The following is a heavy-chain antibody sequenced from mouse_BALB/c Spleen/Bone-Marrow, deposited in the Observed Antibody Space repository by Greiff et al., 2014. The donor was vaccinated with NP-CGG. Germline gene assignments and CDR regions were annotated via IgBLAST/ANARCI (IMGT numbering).Heavy chain of an antibody. J-gene: IGHJ1*01. CDR2: IAPGSGST. Sequence: DLVKPGASVKLSCKASGYTFTNYWINWIKQRPGQGLEWIGRIAPGSGSTYYNEMFKGKTTLTVYTSSSTAYIQLSSLSSDDSDVYFCARERYGYDGWYFDVWGAGTTVTVSS. V-gene: IGHV1S41*01. CDR3: ARERYGYDGWYFDV. D-gene: IGHD2-2*01. CDR1: GYTFTNYW.